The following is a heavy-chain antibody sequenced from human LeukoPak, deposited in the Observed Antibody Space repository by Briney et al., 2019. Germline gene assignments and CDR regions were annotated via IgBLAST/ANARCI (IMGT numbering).Heavy chain of an antibody. CDR3: ASSATAVTPADY. V-gene: IGHV4-39*07. D-gene: IGHD4-23*01. Sequence: SETLSLTCTVSGGSISSSSYYWGWIRQPPGKGLEWIGSIYYSGSTYYNPSLKSRVTISVDTSKNQFSLKLSSVTAADTAVYYCASSATAVTPADYWGQGTLVTVSS. CDR1: GGSISSSSYY. J-gene: IGHJ4*02. CDR2: IYYSGST.